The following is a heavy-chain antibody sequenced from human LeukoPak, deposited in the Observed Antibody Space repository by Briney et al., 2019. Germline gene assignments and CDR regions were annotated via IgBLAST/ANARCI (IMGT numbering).Heavy chain of an antibody. Sequence: ASVKVSCKASGYTFTSYDINWVRQATGQGLEGMGWMNPNSGNTGYPQKFQGRVTMTRNTSISTAYMELSSLRSEDTAVYYCARGYCSSTSCSDAFDIWGQGTMVTVSS. CDR1: GYTFTSYD. D-gene: IGHD2-2*01. V-gene: IGHV1-8*01. CDR2: MNPNSGNT. J-gene: IGHJ3*02. CDR3: ARGYCSSTSCSDAFDI.